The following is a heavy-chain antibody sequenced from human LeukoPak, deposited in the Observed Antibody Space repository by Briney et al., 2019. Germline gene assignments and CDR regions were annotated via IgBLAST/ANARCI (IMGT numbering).Heavy chain of an antibody. CDR2: INPNSGGT. D-gene: IGHD3-10*01. Sequence: ASVTVSCKASGYTFAGYYMHWVRQAPGQGLEWMGWINPNSGGTNYAQKFQGRVTMTRDTSISTAYMELSRLRSDDTAVYYCARVVRGVIIDSDAFDIWGQGTMVTVSS. CDR3: ARVVRGVIIDSDAFDI. V-gene: IGHV1-2*02. J-gene: IGHJ3*02. CDR1: GYTFAGYY.